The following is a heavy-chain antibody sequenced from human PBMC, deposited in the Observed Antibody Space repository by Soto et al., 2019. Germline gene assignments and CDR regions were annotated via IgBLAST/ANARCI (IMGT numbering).Heavy chain of an antibody. J-gene: IGHJ3*02. CDR1: GFTFSDYY. CDR2: ISSSGTGI. Sequence: KPGGSLRLSCAASGFTFSDYYMTWIRQAPGKGLEWVSYISSSGTGIYYAGSVKGRFTISRDNGKNSLYLQMSSLRVEDTAVYYCARAYSDAFDIWGQGTMVTVSS. CDR3: ARAYSDAFDI. D-gene: IGHD2-15*01. V-gene: IGHV3-11*01.